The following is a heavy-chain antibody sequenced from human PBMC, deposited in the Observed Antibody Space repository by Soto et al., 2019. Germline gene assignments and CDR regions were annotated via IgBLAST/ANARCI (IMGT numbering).Heavy chain of an antibody. Sequence: ASVKVSPEVSGYTLFELSMHWVRQAPGKGPEWMGGFDPEDGETIHAQKFQGRVTMTEDTSTETSYMELWSLRSEHTAVDYCAKVRGIVGATYHFDCSDQRTMVSVAS. J-gene: IGHJ4*02. D-gene: IGHD1-26*01. CDR1: GYTLFELS. V-gene: IGHV1-24*01. CDR3: AKVRGIVGATYHFDC. CDR2: FDPEDGET.